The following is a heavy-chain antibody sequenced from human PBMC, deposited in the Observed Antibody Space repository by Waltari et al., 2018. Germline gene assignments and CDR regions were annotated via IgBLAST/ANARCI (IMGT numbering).Heavy chain of an antibody. CDR2: IYYSGST. J-gene: IGHJ5*02. D-gene: IGHD6-19*01. CDR1: GGSISSSSYY. V-gene: IGHV4-39*01. CDR3: ARHSERGYSSGWS. Sequence: SLTCTVSGGSISSSSYYWGWIRQPPGKGLEWIGSIYYSGSTYYNPSLKSRVTISVDTSKNQFSLKLSSVTAADTAVYYCARHSERGYSSGWSWGQGTLVTVSS.